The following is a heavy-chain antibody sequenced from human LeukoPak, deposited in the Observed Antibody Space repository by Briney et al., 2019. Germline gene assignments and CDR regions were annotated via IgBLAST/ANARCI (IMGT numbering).Heavy chain of an antibody. Sequence: CGPTLLNPTQTLTLTCTFSGFSLNTSGMCVSWIRQPPGKALEWLALIDWDDDKYYSTSLKTRLTISKDTSKNQVVLTMTNMDPVDTATYYCARTRGYGDYDTNWFDPWGQGTLVTVSS. CDR3: ARTRGYGDYDTNWFDP. CDR2: IDWDDDK. D-gene: IGHD4-17*01. V-gene: IGHV2-70*01. J-gene: IGHJ5*02. CDR1: GFSLNTSGMC.